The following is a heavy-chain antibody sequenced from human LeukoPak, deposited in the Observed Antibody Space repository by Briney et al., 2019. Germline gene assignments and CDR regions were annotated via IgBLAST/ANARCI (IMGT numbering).Heavy chain of an antibody. CDR2: ISSSSSYI. Sequence: GGSLRLSCAASGFTFSSYSMNWVRQAPGKGLEWVSSISSSSSYIYYADSVKGRFTISRDNSKNTLYLQMNSLRAEDTAVYYCARSARGAFDYWGQGTLVTVSS. CDR1: GFTFSSYS. CDR3: ARSARGAFDY. J-gene: IGHJ4*02. D-gene: IGHD3-10*01. V-gene: IGHV3-21*04.